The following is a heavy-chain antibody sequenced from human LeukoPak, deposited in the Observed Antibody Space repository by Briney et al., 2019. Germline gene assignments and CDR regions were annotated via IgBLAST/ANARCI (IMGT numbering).Heavy chain of an antibody. D-gene: IGHD1-26*01. CDR1: GFTLSSYS. CDR3: ARAHEVGDY. Sequence: GGSLRLSCAASGFTLSSYSMNWVRQAPGKGLEWVSSISTSSSYIYYADSVRGRFTISRDSAKNSLYLQMNNLRAEDTAVYYCARAHEVGDYWGQGTLVTVSS. CDR2: ISTSSSYI. V-gene: IGHV3-21*01. J-gene: IGHJ4*02.